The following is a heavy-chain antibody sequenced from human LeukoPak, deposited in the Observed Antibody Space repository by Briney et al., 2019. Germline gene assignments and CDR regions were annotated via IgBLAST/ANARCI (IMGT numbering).Heavy chain of an antibody. D-gene: IGHD3-3*01. J-gene: IGHJ4*02. CDR3: ATQYYDFWSGYFL. CDR1: GYTFTSYY. CDR2: FDPEDGET. V-gene: IGHV1-24*01. Sequence: ASVKVSCKASGYTFTSYYMHWVRQAPGKGLEWMGGFDPEDGETIYAQKFQGRVTMTEDTSTDTAYMELSSLRSEDTAVYYCATQYYDFWSGYFLWGQGTLVTVSS.